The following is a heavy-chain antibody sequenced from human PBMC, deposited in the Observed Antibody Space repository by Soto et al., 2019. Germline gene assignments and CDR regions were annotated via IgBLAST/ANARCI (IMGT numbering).Heavy chain of an antibody. CDR1: GLTFSSHA. J-gene: IGHJ4*02. V-gene: IGHV3-23*01. Sequence: EVQLLESGGGLLQPGGSLRLSCAASGLTFSSHAMTWVRQAPGKGLQWVSTISDSGDSTYYADSVKGRFTISRDNSKNTLYLQMNSLRAEDTAVYYCAKVGWIRGQGTLVTVSS. CDR2: ISDSGDST. D-gene: IGHD5-12*01. CDR3: AKVGWI.